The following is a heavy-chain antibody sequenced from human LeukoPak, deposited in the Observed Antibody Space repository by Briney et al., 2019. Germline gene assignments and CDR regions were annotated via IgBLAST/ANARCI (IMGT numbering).Heavy chain of an antibody. CDR3: AHRRRSGDYFGF. CDR1: GLSLSTGGVG. D-gene: IGHD3-10*01. J-gene: IGHJ4*02. CDR2: IYSNDDE. Sequence: SGPTLVNPTQTLTLTCTFSGLSLSTGGVGVGWVRQPPGKALEWLALIYSNDDERCSPSLKSRLTITKDTSKNQVVLTVTNMDPVDTGTYYCAHRRRSGDYFGFWGQGTLVTVSS. V-gene: IGHV2-5*01.